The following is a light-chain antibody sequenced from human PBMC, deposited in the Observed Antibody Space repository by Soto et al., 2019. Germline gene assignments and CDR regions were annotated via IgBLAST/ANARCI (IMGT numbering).Light chain of an antibody. Sequence: PGEGATLSCRASQSVGRDYLAWYQQKPGQAPRLVIYDASTRATDIPDRFSGSGSGTDFTLTISRLEPEDFAVYFCHQYATSPLNFGGGTTVEIK. CDR2: DAS. V-gene: IGKV3-20*01. J-gene: IGKJ4*01. CDR1: QSVGRDY. CDR3: HQYATSPLN.